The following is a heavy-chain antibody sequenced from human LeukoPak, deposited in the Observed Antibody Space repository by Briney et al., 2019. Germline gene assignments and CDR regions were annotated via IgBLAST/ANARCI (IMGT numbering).Heavy chain of an antibody. CDR3: ARGGIVVVPAATPYYYGMDV. D-gene: IGHD2-2*01. J-gene: IGHJ6*02. CDR2: INHSGST. Sequence: PSETLSLTCAVYGGSFSGYYWSWIRQPPGKGLEWIGEINHSGSTNYNPSLKSRVTISVDTSKNQFSLKLSSVTAADTAVYYCARGGIVVVPAATPYYYGMDVWGQGTTVTVSS. CDR1: GGSFSGYY. V-gene: IGHV4-34*01.